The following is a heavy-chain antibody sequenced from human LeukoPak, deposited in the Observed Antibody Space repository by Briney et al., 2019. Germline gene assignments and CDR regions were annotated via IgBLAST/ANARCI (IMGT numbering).Heavy chain of an antibody. CDR2: IYSGNNA. CDR1: GFTVNSFY. Sequence: PGGSLRLSCAASGFTVNSFYMTWVRQAPGKGLEWVSVIYSGNNAYYADSVKGRFTISRDNSKSTLYLQMNSLRAEDTAVYYCARDLTPGAFDIWGRGTMVTVSS. J-gene: IGHJ3*02. CDR3: ARDLTPGAFDI. D-gene: IGHD3-9*01. V-gene: IGHV3-53*01.